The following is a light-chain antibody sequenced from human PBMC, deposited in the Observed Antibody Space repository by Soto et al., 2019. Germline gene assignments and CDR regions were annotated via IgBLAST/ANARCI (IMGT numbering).Light chain of an antibody. J-gene: IGKJ1*01. CDR3: QQYGGSPQT. Sequence: DIVLTQSPGTLSLSPGERATLFCRASQSVSSSYLAWYQQKPGQAPRLLIYGASSRATGIPDRFSGSGSGTDFSLSISRLEPEDVAVYYCQQYGGSPQTFGQGTKVEIK. CDR2: GAS. CDR1: QSVSSSY. V-gene: IGKV3-20*01.